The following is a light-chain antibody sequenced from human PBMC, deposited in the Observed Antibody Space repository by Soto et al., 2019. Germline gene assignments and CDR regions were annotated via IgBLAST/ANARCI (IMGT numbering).Light chain of an antibody. CDR2: DAS. CDR3: QQYDNLPSFT. CDR1: QDINNF. Sequence: DIQMTQSPSSLSASVGDTVTITCQASQDINNFLNWYQQKPGKAPKLLIYDASNLETGVPSRFSGSGSETDFSLTISSLQPDDIGTYYCQQYDNLPSFTFGPGTKVEVK. J-gene: IGKJ3*01. V-gene: IGKV1-33*01.